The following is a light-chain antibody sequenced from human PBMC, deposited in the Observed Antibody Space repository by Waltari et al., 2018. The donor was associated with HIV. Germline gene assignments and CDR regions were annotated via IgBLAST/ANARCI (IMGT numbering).Light chain of an antibody. V-gene: IGLV3-21*04. Sequence: SYVLTQPTSVSVAPGKPANISRIGDNIGSKSVHWYQQKPDRAPVLVIYYDADRPSGIPERFSGSNSGNTATLTISRVEAGDEADYYCHVWDSVSDHVVFGGGSKLTVL. CDR1: NIGSKS. CDR2: YDA. CDR3: HVWDSVSDHVV. J-gene: IGLJ2*01.